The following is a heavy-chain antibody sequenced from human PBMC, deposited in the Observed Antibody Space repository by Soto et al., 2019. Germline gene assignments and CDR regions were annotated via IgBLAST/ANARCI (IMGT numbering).Heavy chain of an antibody. V-gene: IGHV1-8*01. J-gene: IGHJ6*02. D-gene: IGHD2-2*01. Sequence: GASVKVSCKASGYTFTSYDIYWVRQATGQGLEWMGWMNPNSGNTGYAQKFQGRVTMTRNTSISTAYMELSSLRSEDTAVYYCAGISTSCYPFCPPYYYYGMDVWGQGTTVTVSS. CDR2: MNPNSGNT. CDR3: AGISTSCYPFCPPYYYYGMDV. CDR1: GYTFTSYD.